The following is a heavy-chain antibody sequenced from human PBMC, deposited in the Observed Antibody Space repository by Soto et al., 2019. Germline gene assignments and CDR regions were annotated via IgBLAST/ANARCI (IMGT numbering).Heavy chain of an antibody. CDR2: IYRTGSI. CDR3: ARDEPYTGSYYAFDY. Sequence: PSETQSLTCAVSGYSISSGYYWGWIRQPPGKGLEWIGSIYRTGSIYYNPSLKSRVTISVDTSKNQFSLKLSSVTAADTAAYYCARDEPYTGSYYAFDYWGQGTLVTVSS. J-gene: IGHJ4*02. D-gene: IGHD1-26*01. CDR1: GYSISSGYY. V-gene: IGHV4-38-2*02.